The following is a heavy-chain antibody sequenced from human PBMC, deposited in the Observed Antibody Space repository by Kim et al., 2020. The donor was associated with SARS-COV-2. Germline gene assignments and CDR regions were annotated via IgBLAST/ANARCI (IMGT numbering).Heavy chain of an antibody. CDR1: GGSINSRTSY. D-gene: IGHD1-26*01. V-gene: IGHV4-39*01. CDR3: AALRGGSQSDWWYFDI. CDR2: IYYRGNT. Sequence: SETLSLTCTVSGGSINSRTSYWGWVRQPPGKGLEWIGSIYYRGNTHYNPSVRSRVTISVDTSKNQFSLRLNSLTAADAALYFCAALRGGSQSDWWYFDIWGRGTLVAVS. J-gene: IGHJ2*01.